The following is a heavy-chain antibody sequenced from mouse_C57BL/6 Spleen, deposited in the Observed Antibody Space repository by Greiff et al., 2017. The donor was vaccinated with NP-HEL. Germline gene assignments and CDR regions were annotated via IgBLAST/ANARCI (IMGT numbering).Heavy chain of an antibody. CDR1: GYTFTDYN. D-gene: IGHD1-1*01. J-gene: IGHJ4*01. Sequence: VQLQQSGPELVKPGASVKIPCKASGYTFTDYNMDWVKQSHGKSLEWIGDINPNNGGTIYNQKFKGKATLTVDKSSSTAYMELRSLTSEDTAVYYCARGGYVSSLYAMDYWGQGTSVTVSS. CDR3: ARGGYVSSLYAMDY. CDR2: INPNNGGT. V-gene: IGHV1-18*01.